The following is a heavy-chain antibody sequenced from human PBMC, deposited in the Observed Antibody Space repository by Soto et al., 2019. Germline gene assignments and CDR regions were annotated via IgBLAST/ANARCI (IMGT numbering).Heavy chain of an antibody. D-gene: IGHD6-13*01. Sequence: QVQLQQWGAGLLKPSETLSLTCAVYGGSFSGYYWSWIRQPPGKGLEWIGEINHSGSTNYNPTLNRRVTISVDTSKNQFSQKLSSVTAADTAVYYCARMVAAATPRTSGVFDYWGQGTLVTVSS. V-gene: IGHV4-34*01. CDR2: INHSGST. CDR3: ARMVAAATPRTSGVFDY. CDR1: GGSFSGYY. J-gene: IGHJ4*02.